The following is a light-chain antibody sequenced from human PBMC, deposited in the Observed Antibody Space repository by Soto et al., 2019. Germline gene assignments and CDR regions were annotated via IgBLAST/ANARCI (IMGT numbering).Light chain of an antibody. J-gene: IGLJ2*01. Sequence: QSVLTQPPSASGSPGQSVAISCTGTSSDIGGYTYVSWYQQHSGKAPKLIIYEVTSRPSGVPDRFSGSKSGSTASLTVSGLQAEDDADYYCASYAVNKVVFGAGTKVTVL. CDR3: ASYAVNKVV. V-gene: IGLV2-8*01. CDR1: SSDIGGYTY. CDR2: EVT.